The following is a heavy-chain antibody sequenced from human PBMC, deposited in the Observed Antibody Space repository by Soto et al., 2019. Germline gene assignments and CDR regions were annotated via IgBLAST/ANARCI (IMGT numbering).Heavy chain of an antibody. CDR2: ISGSGGST. V-gene: IGHV3-23*01. D-gene: IGHD3-22*01. CDR1: GFTFSSYA. J-gene: IGHJ4*02. CDR3: AKSRGDMYYYDSSGYWAY. Sequence: EVQLLESGGGLVQPGGSLRLSCAASGFTFSSYAMSWVRQAPGKGLEWVSAISGSGGSTYYADSVKARFTISRDNSKNTLYLQMNSLRAEDTAVYYCAKSRGDMYYYDSSGYWAYWGQGTLVTVSS.